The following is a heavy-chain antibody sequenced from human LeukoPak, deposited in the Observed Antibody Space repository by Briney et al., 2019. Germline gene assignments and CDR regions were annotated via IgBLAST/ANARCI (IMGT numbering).Heavy chain of an antibody. V-gene: IGHV1-69*13. Sequence: SVKVSCKASGYTFTGYYMHWVRQAPGQGLEWMGGIIPIFGTANYAQKFQGRVTITADESTSTAYMELSSLRSEDTAVYYCARNKGYCSSTSCYYFDYWGQGTLVTVSS. CDR2: IIPIFGTA. J-gene: IGHJ4*02. CDR3: ARNKGYCSSTSCYYFDY. CDR1: GYTFTGYY. D-gene: IGHD2-2*01.